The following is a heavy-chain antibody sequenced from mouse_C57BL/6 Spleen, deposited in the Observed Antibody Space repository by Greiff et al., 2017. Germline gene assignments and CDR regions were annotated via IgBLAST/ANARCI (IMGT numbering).Heavy chain of an antibody. V-gene: IGHV1-64*01. D-gene: IGHD2-5*01. CDR3: ARGSTYYSNYDYAMCD. CDR2: IHPNSGST. CDR1: GYTFTSYW. J-gene: IGHJ4*01. Sequence: QVQLQQPGAELVKPGASVKLSCKASGYTFTSYWMHWVKQRPGQGLEWIGMIHPNSGSTNYNEKFKSKATLTVDKSSSTAYMQLSSLTSEDAAVYYCARGSTYYSNYDYAMCDWGQGASVTASS.